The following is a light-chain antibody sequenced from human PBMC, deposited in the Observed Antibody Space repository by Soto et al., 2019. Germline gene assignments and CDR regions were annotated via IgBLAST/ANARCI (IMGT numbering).Light chain of an antibody. CDR2: QDT. J-gene: IGLJ2*01. V-gene: IGLV3-1*01. CDR3: QAWDRSPVG. Sequence: SYELTQPPSVSVSPGQTASITCSGDKLGTKYACWYQQKPGQSPVLVIYQDTKRPSGIPERFAGSNSGNTATLTIRGTQAMDEADYYCQAWDRSPVGFGGGTKVTVL. CDR1: KLGTKY.